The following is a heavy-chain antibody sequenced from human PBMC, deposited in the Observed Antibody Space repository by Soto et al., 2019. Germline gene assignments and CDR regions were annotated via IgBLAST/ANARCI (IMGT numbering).Heavy chain of an antibody. CDR1: GFTFSSYA. CDR2: ISGSGGST. D-gene: IGHD6-13*01. Sequence: GGSLRLSCAASGFTFSSYAMSWVRQAPGKGLEWVSAISGSGGSTYYADSVKGRFTISRGNSKNRLYLQMNSLRAEDTAVYYCAKGDRIAAAGLFDYWGQGTLVTVSS. V-gene: IGHV3-23*01. CDR3: AKGDRIAAAGLFDY. J-gene: IGHJ4*02.